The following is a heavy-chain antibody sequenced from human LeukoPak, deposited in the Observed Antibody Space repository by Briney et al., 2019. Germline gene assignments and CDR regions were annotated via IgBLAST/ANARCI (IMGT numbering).Heavy chain of an antibody. J-gene: IGHJ6*02. CDR2: ISSSSSYI. CDR3: ARDARGYDYYYGMDV. Sequence: PGGSLRLSCAASGFTFSSYSMTWVRQAPGKGLEWVSSISSSSSYIYYADSVKGRFTISRDNAKNSLYLQMNSLRAEDTAVYYCARDARGYDYYYGMDVWGQGTTVTVSS. CDR1: GFTFSSYS. D-gene: IGHD5-12*01. V-gene: IGHV3-21*01.